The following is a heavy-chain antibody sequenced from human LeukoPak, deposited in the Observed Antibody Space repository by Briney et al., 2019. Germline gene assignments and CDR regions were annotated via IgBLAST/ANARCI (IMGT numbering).Heavy chain of an antibody. D-gene: IGHD2-21*01. CDR2: ISSSGSTI. J-gene: IGHJ4*02. Sequence: GGSLRLSCAASGFTFSDYYMSWIRQAPGKGLEWVSYISSSGSTIYYADSVKGRFTISRDNAKNSLYLQMNSLRAEDTAVYYCARHHYCGGDCYTFDYWGQGTLVTVSS. CDR3: ARHHYCGGDCYTFDY. CDR1: GFTFSDYY. V-gene: IGHV3-11*04.